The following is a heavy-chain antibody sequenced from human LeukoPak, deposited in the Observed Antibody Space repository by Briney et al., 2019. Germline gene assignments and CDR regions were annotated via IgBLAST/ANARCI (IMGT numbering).Heavy chain of an antibody. J-gene: IGHJ4*02. V-gene: IGHV4-59*01. CDR3: AGDDTAMVPDY. CDR2: IYYSGST. CDR1: GGSISSYY. Sequence: SETLSLTCTVSGGSISSYYWSWIRQPPGKGLEWIGYIYYSGSTNYSPSLKSRVTISVDTSKNQFSLKLSSVTAADTAVYYCAGDDTAMVPDYWGQGTLVTVSS. D-gene: IGHD5-18*01.